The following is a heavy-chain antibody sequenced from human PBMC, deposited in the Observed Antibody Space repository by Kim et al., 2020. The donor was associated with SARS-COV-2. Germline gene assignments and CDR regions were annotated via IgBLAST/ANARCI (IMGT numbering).Heavy chain of an antibody. D-gene: IGHD3-3*01. V-gene: IGHV4-59*01. CDR3: ARVTSYDFWSGYYTEQYNNWFDP. Sequence: SETLSLTCTVSGGSISSYYWSWIRQPPGKGLEWIGDIYYSGSTNYNPSLKSRVTISVDTSKNQFSLKLSSVTAADTAVYYCARVTSYDFWSGYYTEQYNNWFDPWGQGNLVTVSS. CDR1: GGSISSYY. J-gene: IGHJ5*02. CDR2: IYYSGST.